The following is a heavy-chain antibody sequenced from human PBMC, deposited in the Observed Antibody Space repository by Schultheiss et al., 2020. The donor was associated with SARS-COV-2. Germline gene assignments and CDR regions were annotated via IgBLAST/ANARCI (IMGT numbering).Heavy chain of an antibody. J-gene: IGHJ4*02. Sequence: SQTLSLTCAVYGGSFSGYYWSWIRQPPGKWLEWIGEINHSGSTNYNPSLKSRVTISLDTSKNQFSLKLSSVTAADTAVYYCATGGSTVTGTFDYWGQGTLVTVSS. D-gene: IGHD4-17*01. CDR1: GGSFSGYY. CDR2: INHSGST. V-gene: IGHV4-34*01. CDR3: ATGGSTVTGTFDY.